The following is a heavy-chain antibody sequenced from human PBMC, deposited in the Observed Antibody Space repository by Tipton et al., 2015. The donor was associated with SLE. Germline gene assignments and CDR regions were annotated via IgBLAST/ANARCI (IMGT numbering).Heavy chain of an antibody. CDR3: AKIALQVSTSGDY. J-gene: IGHJ4*02. CDR2: LNPSDGKT. Sequence: QSGPEVKKPGASVKVSRKASGYTFTSYYMHWVRQAPGQGLEWMGTLNPSDGKTTYARKFQGRVSMTTDTSTSIAYMELGSLRSEDTAVYYCAKIALQVSTSGDYWGQGTLVSVSS. D-gene: IGHD1-1*01. V-gene: IGHV1-46*01. CDR1: GYTFTSYY.